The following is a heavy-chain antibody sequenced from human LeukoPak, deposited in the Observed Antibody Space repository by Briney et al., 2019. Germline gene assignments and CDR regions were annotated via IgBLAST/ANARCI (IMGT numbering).Heavy chain of an antibody. CDR3: ARGAVVGSTSLLDWFDP. Sequence: ASVKVSCKASGGTFSSYAINWVRQAPGQGLEWMGGIIPIFDTANYAQKFQGRVTITTDESTSAAHMELSSLRSEDTAVYYCARGAVVGSTSLLDWFDPWGQGTLVTVSS. CDR1: GGTFSSYA. D-gene: IGHD2-2*01. CDR2: IIPIFDTA. J-gene: IGHJ5*02. V-gene: IGHV1-69*05.